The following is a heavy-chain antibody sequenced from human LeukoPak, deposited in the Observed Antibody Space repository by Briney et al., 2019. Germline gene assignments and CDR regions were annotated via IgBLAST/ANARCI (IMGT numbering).Heavy chain of an antibody. J-gene: IGHJ3*02. CDR1: GGSMSSYY. CDR3: ARSLKAITFGGVSNPFDI. D-gene: IGHD3-16*01. V-gene: IGHV4-59*01. Sequence: SETLSLTCTVSGGSMSSYYWNWIRQPPGKGLEWIGYIYYSGITNYNPSLESRVTISVDTSKSQFSLKLSSVTAADTAVYYCARSLKAITFGGVSNPFDIWGQGTMVTVSS. CDR2: IYYSGIT.